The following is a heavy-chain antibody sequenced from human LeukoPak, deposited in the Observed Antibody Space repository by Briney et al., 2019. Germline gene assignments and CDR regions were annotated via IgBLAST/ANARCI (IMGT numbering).Heavy chain of an antibody. V-gene: IGHV3-23*01. Sequence: GGSLRLSCAASGFTVSSNYMSWVRQAPGKGLEWVSIISGSGDRTLHADSVKGRFTVSRDNSKNTVYLQMNSLRAEDTAVYYCASNYYDSSGYYYFDYWGQGTLVTVSS. D-gene: IGHD3-22*01. J-gene: IGHJ4*02. CDR3: ASNYYDSSGYYYFDY. CDR2: ISGSGDRT. CDR1: GFTVSSNY.